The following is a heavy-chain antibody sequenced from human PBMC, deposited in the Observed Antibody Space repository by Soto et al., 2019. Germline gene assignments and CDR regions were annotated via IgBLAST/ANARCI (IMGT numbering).Heavy chain of an antibody. D-gene: IGHD1-1*01. CDR3: ATNEFSVDY. CDR1: GFISGYS. Sequence: EVQLVESGGGLVKPGGSLRLSCAASGFISGYSMIGVRQAPGKGLEWVSHISSSGIFTDYADSVKGRFTISRDNAKNSLYLQMNSLRAEDTAVYYCATNEFSVDYWGQGTLVTVSS. CDR2: ISSSGIFT. V-gene: IGHV3-21*04. J-gene: IGHJ4*02.